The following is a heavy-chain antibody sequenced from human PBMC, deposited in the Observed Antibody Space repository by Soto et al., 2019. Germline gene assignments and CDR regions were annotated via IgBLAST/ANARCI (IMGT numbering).Heavy chain of an antibody. J-gene: IGHJ4*02. D-gene: IGHD2-2*02. CDR2: INPNSGGT. V-gene: IGHV1-2*02. Sequence: ASVKVSCKASGYTFTGYYMHWVRQAPGQGLEWMGWINPNSGGTNYAQKFQGRVTMTRDTSISTAYMELSRLRSDDTAVYYCAGSSKYCSSTSCYTSGLDYWGQGTLVTVS. CDR3: AGSSKYCSSTSCYTSGLDY. CDR1: GYTFTGYY.